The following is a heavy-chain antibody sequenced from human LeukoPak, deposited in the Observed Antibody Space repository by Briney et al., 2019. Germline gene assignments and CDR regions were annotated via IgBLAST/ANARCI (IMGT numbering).Heavy chain of an antibody. CDR1: GGSIRNYY. V-gene: IGHV4-59*12. CDR2: IYHSGST. D-gene: IGHD5-12*01. Sequence: SETLSLTCTVSGGSIRNYYWTWIRQPPGRGLEWIGYIYHSGSTKYNPSLKSRVTISLDTSKNQFSLKLSSVTAADTAVYYCARAISSGYDYGLPYYYYYGMDVWGQGTTVTVSS. CDR3: ARAISSGYDYGLPYYYYYGMDV. J-gene: IGHJ6*02.